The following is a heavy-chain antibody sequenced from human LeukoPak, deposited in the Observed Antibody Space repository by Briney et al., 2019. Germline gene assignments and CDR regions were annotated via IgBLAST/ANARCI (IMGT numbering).Heavy chain of an antibody. CDR1: GGSISSYY. J-gene: IGHJ4*02. V-gene: IGHV4-59*12. CDR3: ARDRVYGSGRNDY. Sequence: SETLSLTCTVSGGSISSYYWSWIRQPPGKGLEWIGYIYYSGSTNYNPSLKSRVTISVDTSKNQFSLKLSSVTAADTAVYYCARDRVYGSGRNDYWGQGTLVTVSS. D-gene: IGHD3-10*01. CDR2: IYYSGST.